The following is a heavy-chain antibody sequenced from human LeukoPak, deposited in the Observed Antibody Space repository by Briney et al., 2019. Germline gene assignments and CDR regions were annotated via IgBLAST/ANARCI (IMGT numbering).Heavy chain of an antibody. CDR2: IYSGGTT. D-gene: IGHD3-10*01. V-gene: IGHV3-53*01. Sequence: GGSLRLSCAASGFTLSSNYMSWVRQAPGKGLEWVSVIYSGGTTNYADSVKGRFTISRDNSKNTLYLQMNSLRAEDTAVYYCARSFGEGYDYWGQGTLVTVSS. CDR3: ARSFGEGYDY. J-gene: IGHJ4*02. CDR1: GFTLSSNY.